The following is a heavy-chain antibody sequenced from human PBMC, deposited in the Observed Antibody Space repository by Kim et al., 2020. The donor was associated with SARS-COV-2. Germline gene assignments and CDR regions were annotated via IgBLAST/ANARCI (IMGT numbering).Heavy chain of an antibody. J-gene: IGHJ6*02. Sequence: GGSLRLSCAASGFTFSDYYMSWIRQAPGKGLEWVSYISSSGSTIYYGDSVKGRFTISRDNAKNSLYLQMNSLRAEDTAVYYCARDKSGSPARHYYYYGMDVWGQGTTVTVSS. CDR1: GFTFSDYY. V-gene: IGHV3-11*01. CDR3: ARDKSGSPARHYYYYGMDV. CDR2: ISSSGSTI. D-gene: IGHD1-26*01.